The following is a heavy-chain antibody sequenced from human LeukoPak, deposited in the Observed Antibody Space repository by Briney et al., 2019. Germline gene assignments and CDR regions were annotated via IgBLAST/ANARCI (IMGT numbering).Heavy chain of an antibody. CDR2: IYTSGST. V-gene: IGHV4-61*02. D-gene: IGHD2-2*01. CDR1: GGSISSGSYY. Sequence: PSETLSLTCTVSGGSISSGSYYWSWIRQPAGRGLEWIGRIYTSGSTNYNPSLKSRVTISVDTSKNQFSLKLSSVTAADTAVYYCARDSHQYCSSTSCSNPLFDYWGQGTLVTVSS. J-gene: IGHJ4*02. CDR3: ARDSHQYCSSTSCSNPLFDY.